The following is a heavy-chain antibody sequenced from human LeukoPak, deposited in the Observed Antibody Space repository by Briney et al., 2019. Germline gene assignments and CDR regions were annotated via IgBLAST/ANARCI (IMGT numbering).Heavy chain of an antibody. CDR3: ARGLYDFWSGYYANNWFDP. D-gene: IGHD3-3*01. J-gene: IGHJ5*02. V-gene: IGHV1-8*01. Sequence: ASVKVSCKASGYTFTSYGLSWVRQAPGQGLEWMGWMNPNSGNTGYAQKFQGRVTMTRNTSISTAYMELSSLRSEDTAVYYCARGLYDFWSGYYANNWFDPWGQGTLVTVSS. CDR2: MNPNSGNT. CDR1: GYTFTSYG.